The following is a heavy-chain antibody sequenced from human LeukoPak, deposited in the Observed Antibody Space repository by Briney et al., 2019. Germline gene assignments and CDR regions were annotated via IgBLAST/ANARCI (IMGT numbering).Heavy chain of an antibody. V-gene: IGHV4-34*01. Sequence: GSLRLSCAASGFTVSSNYMSWVRQAPGKGLEWIGEINHSGSTNYNPSLKSRVTISVDTSKNQFSLKLSSVTAADTAVYYCARITHGPFDYWGQGTLVTVSS. CDR2: INHSGST. CDR3: ARITHGPFDY. J-gene: IGHJ4*02. D-gene: IGHD3-16*01. CDR1: GFTVSSNY.